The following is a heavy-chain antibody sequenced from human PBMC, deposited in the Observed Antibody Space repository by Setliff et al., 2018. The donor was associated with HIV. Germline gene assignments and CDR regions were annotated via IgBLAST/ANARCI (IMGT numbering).Heavy chain of an antibody. D-gene: IGHD3-10*01. J-gene: IGHJ6*03. CDR2: IIPIFGTA. Sequence: SVKVSCKASGGPFTSAFNWVRQVPGQGLEWVGGIIPIFGTANYAQNFGGRVTITADQSTTTSYLQLNSLRFEDTAIYYCASDSPAARFEELEDHYYYFVDVWGKGTTVTVS. V-gene: IGHV1-69*13. CDR3: ASDSPAARFEELEDHYYYFVDV. CDR1: GGPFTSA.